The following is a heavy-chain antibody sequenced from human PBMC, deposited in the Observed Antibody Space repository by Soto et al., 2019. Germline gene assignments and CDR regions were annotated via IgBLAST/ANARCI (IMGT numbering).Heavy chain of an antibody. J-gene: IGHJ4*02. CDR3: ARHGYDFWSGYYRAFDY. D-gene: IGHD3-3*01. V-gene: IGHV4-39*01. Sequence: SETLSLTCTVSGGSISSSSYYWGWIRQPPGKGLGWIGSIYYSGSTYYNPSLKSRVTISVDTSKNQFSLKLSSVTAADTAVYYCARHGYDFWSGYYRAFDYWGQGTLVTVSS. CDR1: GGSISSSSYY. CDR2: IYYSGST.